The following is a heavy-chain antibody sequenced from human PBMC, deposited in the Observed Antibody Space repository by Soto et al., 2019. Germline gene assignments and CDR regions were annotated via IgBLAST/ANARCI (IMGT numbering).Heavy chain of an antibody. Sequence: PGGSLRLSCVASGFTFSSYDMHWVRQAPGKGLEWVAVISYDGSNKYYADSVKGRFTISRDNSKNTLYLQMNSLRAEDTAVYYCAKDLGGTTYYYGMDVWGQGTTVTVSS. CDR3: AKDLGGTTYYYGMDV. V-gene: IGHV3-30*18. CDR1: GFTFSSYD. D-gene: IGHD1-1*01. CDR2: ISYDGSNK. J-gene: IGHJ6*02.